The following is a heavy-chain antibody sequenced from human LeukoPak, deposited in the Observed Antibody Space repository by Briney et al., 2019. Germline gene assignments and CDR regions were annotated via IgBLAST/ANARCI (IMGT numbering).Heavy chain of an antibody. CDR3: ARGDLRYFDWLNAFDY. CDR2: ISAYNGNT. J-gene: IGHJ4*02. D-gene: IGHD3-9*01. Sequence: ASVKVSCKASGYTFTSYGISWVRQAPGQGLERMGWISAYNGNTNYAQKLQGRVTMTTDTSTSTAYMELRSLRSDDTAVYYCARGDLRYFDWLNAFDYWGQGTLVTVSS. CDR1: GYTFTSYG. V-gene: IGHV1-18*01.